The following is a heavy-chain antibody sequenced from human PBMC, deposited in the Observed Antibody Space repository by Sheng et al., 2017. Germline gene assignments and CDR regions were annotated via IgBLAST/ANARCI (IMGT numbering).Heavy chain of an antibody. CDR2: IYSGGST. V-gene: IGHV3-66*01. Sequence: EVQLVESGGGLVQPGGSLRLSCAASGFTVSSNYMSWVRQAPGKGLEWVSVIYSGGSTYYADSVKGRFTISRDNSKNTLYLQMNSLRAEDTAVYYCARATYDILTGYWFDYWGQGTLVTVSS. CDR3: ARATYDILTGYWFDY. J-gene: IGHJ4*02. D-gene: IGHD3-9*01. CDR1: GFTVSSNY.